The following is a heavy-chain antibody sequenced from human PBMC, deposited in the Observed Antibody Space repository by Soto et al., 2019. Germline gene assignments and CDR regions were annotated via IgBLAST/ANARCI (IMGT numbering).Heavy chain of an antibody. J-gene: IGHJ3*02. CDR2: IIPIFGTA. Sequence: SVKVSCKASGGTFSSYAISWVRQAPGQGLEWMGGIIPIFGTANFAQKFQGRVTITADESTSTAYMELSSLRSEDTAVYYCARWFGPPHAFDIWGQGTMVTVSS. D-gene: IGHD3-10*01. V-gene: IGHV1-69*13. CDR3: ARWFGPPHAFDI. CDR1: GGTFSSYA.